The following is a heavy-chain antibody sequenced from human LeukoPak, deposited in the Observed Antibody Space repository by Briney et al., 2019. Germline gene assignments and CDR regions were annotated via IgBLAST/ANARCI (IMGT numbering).Heavy chain of an antibody. J-gene: IGHJ4*02. Sequence: GGSLRLSCAASGFIFSSYSMNWVRQAPGKELEWVSSVSSSSTYIYYADSVKGRFTISRDNAKNSLYLQINSLRDEDTAVYYCAGEYYDSSGSFSLRYWGQGTLVTVSS. CDR3: AGEYYDSSGSFSLRY. CDR2: VSSSSTYI. V-gene: IGHV3-21*01. D-gene: IGHD3-22*01. CDR1: GFIFSSYS.